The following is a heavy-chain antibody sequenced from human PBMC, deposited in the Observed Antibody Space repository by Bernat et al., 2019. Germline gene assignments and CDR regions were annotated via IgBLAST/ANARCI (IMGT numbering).Heavy chain of an antibody. V-gene: IGHV3-11*06. J-gene: IGHJ4*02. CDR3: AKDRELYSYGYRFDY. CDR2: ISSSSSYT. Sequence: QVQLVESGGGLVKPGGSLRLSCAASGFTFSDYYMSWIRQAPGKGLEWVSYISSSSSYTNYADSVKGRFTISRDNSKNTLYLQMNSLRAEDTAVYYCAKDRELYSYGYRFDYWGQGTLVTVSS. CDR1: GFTFSDYY. D-gene: IGHD5-18*01.